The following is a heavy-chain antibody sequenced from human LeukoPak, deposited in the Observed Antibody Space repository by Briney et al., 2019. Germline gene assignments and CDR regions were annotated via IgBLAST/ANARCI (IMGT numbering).Heavy chain of an antibody. V-gene: IGHV3-23*01. CDR3: APRYSYGSYYFDY. CDR1: GFTFSTYA. D-gene: IGHD5-18*01. J-gene: IGHJ4*02. Sequence: GGSLTLSCAASGFTFSTYAMSWVRQAPAQGLELVSVINGSCGTTYYADSVKGRFTISSDNSQNTLYLQMNSLRVEDTAVYYCAPRYSYGSYYFDYWGQGTLVTVSS. CDR2: INGSCGTT.